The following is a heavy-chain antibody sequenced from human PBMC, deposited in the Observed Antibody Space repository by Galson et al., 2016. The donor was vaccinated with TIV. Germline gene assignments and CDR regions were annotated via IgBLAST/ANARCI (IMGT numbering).Heavy chain of an antibody. CDR3: ARARRGYCSGGSCLPGY. CDR1: GYTFNNYD. V-gene: IGHV1-8*01. J-gene: IGHJ4*02. Sequence: SVKVSCKASGYTFNNYDISWVRQATGQGLEWMGWMNPNSGNAGYAQKFQGRVTMTRNTSVNTAYMEVRSRGVEDTAVYYCARARRGYCSGGSCLPGYWGQGTLVTVSS. CDR2: MNPNSGNA. D-gene: IGHD2-15*01.